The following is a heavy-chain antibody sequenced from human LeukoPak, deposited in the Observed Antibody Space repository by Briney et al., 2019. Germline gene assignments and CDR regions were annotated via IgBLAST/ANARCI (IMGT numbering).Heavy chain of an antibody. Sequence: GGSLRLSCAASGFTFSGSDMSWVRQAPGKGLEWVSLISLSGGSTYYADSVKGRFTISRDNSRHTLYVQMNSLRAEDTAIYFCARDIQLSTWGLGGMVTVSS. CDR1: GFTFSGSD. J-gene: IGHJ3*01. V-gene: IGHV3-23*01. CDR2: ISLSGGST. D-gene: IGHD5-24*01. CDR3: ARDIQLST.